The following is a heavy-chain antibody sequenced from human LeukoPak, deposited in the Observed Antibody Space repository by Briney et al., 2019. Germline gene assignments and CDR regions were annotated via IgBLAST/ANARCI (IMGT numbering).Heavy chain of an antibody. J-gene: IGHJ4*02. Sequence: GGSLRLSCAASGFTFSSYSMNWVRQAPGKGLEWVSSISSSSSYIYYADSVKGRFTISRDNAKNSLHLQMNSLRAEDTAVYYCAQGGSPGALDYWGRGTLVTVSS. CDR2: ISSSSSYI. D-gene: IGHD1-26*01. CDR3: AQGGSPGALDY. CDR1: GFTFSSYS. V-gene: IGHV3-21*01.